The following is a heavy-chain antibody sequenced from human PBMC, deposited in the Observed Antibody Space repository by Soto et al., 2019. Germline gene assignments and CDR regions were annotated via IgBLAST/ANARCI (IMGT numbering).Heavy chain of an antibody. Sequence: QVQLVESGGGVVQPGRSLRLSCAASGFTFSSYGMHWVRQAPGKGVEWVAVIWYDGSNKYYADSVKGRFTISRDNSKNTLYLQMNSLRAEDTAVYYCARGGTTGYYYGMDVWGQGTTVTVSS. CDR2: IWYDGSNK. CDR3: ARGGTTGYYYGMDV. J-gene: IGHJ6*02. D-gene: IGHD1-1*01. CDR1: GFTFSSYG. V-gene: IGHV3-33*01.